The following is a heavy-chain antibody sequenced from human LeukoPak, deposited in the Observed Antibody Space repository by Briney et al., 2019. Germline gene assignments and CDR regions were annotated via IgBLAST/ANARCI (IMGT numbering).Heavy chain of an antibody. CDR2: ISYDGSNK. V-gene: IGHV3-30*03. Sequence: GGSLRLSCAASGFTFSSYGMHWVRQAPGKGLEWVAVISYDGSNKYYADSVKGRFTISRDNSKNTLYLQMNSLRAEDTAVYYCARLWWELLRGYYFDYWGQGTLVTVSS. J-gene: IGHJ4*02. D-gene: IGHD1-26*01. CDR3: ARLWWELLRGYYFDY. CDR1: GFTFSSYG.